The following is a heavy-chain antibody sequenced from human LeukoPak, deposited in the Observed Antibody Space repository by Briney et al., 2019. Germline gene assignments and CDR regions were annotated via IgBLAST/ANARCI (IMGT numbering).Heavy chain of an antibody. Sequence: GASVKVSCKASGYTFTSYDINWVRQATGQGLEWMGWMNPNNNNTGYAQKFQGRVTITRNTSISTAYMELSSLRVEDTAVYYCARGGVGGGIVVIPAAIANQGWDYWGQGTLVTVSS. CDR2: MNPNNNNT. J-gene: IGHJ4*02. CDR3: ARGGVGGGIVVIPAAIANQGWDY. CDR1: GYTFTSYD. D-gene: IGHD2-2*02. V-gene: IGHV1-8*03.